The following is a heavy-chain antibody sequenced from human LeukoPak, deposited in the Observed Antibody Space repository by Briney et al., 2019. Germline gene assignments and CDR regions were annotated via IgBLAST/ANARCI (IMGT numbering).Heavy chain of an antibody. CDR1: GGSFSGYY. D-gene: IGHD5-18*01. CDR3: ARGWGYSYGYLFNY. Sequence: SETLSLTCAVYGGSFSGYYWSRIRQPPGKGLEWIGEINHSGSTNYNPPLKSRVTISVDTSKNQFSLKLSSVTAADTAVYYCARGWGYSYGYLFNYWGQGTLVTVSS. CDR2: INHSGST. V-gene: IGHV4-34*01. J-gene: IGHJ4*02.